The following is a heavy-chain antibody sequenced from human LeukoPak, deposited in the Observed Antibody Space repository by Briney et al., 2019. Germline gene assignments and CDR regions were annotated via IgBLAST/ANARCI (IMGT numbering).Heavy chain of an antibody. CDR3: ARPPRGSSGYYTTYFDY. V-gene: IGHV4-59*01. CDR1: GGSISSYY. CDR2: ISYSGNT. D-gene: IGHD3-22*01. J-gene: IGHJ4*02. Sequence: SETLSLTCTVSGGSISSYYWSWIRQPPGKGLEWIGYISYSGNTNYNPSLKSRVTISVETSKNQFALKLSSVTAADTAVYYCARPPRGSSGYYTTYFDYWGQGTLVTVSS.